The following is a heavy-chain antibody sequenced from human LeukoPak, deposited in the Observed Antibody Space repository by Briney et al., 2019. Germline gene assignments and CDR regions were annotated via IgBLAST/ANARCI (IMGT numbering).Heavy chain of an antibody. CDR3: ARAFSFGRDY. Sequence: ASVTVSFKASGYTFTDYYMHWVRQAPGQGLEWMGWINPNSGGTNYVQKFQGRVTMTRDTSISTAYMELSSLRSDDTAVYYCARAFSFGRDYWGQGTLVTVSS. CDR1: GYTFTDYY. J-gene: IGHJ4*02. CDR2: INPNSGGT. D-gene: IGHD3-3*01. V-gene: IGHV1-2*02.